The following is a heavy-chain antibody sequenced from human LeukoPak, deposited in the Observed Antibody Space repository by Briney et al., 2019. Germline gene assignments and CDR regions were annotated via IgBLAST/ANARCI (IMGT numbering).Heavy chain of an antibody. CDR1: GFTFSSYS. J-gene: IGHJ5*02. Sequence: PGVSLRLSCAASGFTFSSYSMNWVRQAPGKGLEWVSSISSSSSYIYYADSVKGRFTISRDNAKNSLYLQMNSLRAEDTAVYYCARDATPIAAAGTGWFDPWGPGTLVTVSS. CDR2: ISSSSSYI. V-gene: IGHV3-21*01. CDR3: ARDATPIAAAGTGWFDP. D-gene: IGHD6-13*01.